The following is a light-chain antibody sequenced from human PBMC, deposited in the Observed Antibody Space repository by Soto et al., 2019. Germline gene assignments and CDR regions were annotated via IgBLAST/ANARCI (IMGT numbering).Light chain of an antibody. CDR1: SGSVSTNNY. CDR3: VLYMGRGIWV. Sequence: QTVVTQEPSFAVSPGGTVTLTCALSSGSVSTNNYPSWCQQTPGQPPRTLIFRTNTRSSGVPDRFSGSILGSKAALTITGAQADDESDYYRVLYMGRGIWVFGGGTKVTVL. V-gene: IGLV8-61*01. J-gene: IGLJ3*02. CDR2: RTN.